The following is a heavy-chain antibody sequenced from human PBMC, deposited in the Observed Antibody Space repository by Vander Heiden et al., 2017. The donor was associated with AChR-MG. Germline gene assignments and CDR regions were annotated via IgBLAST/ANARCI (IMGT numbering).Heavy chain of an antibody. Sequence: QVQLVESGGGVVQPGRSLRLSCAASGFTFSSYGMHWVRQAPGKGLEWVAVIWYDGSNKYYADSVKGRFTISRDNSKNTLYLQMNSLRAEDTAVYYCARGGKIHYPEIDYWGQGTLVTVSS. J-gene: IGHJ4*02. D-gene: IGHD1-26*01. CDR2: IWYDGSNK. CDR1: GFTFSSYG. V-gene: IGHV3-33*01. CDR3: ARGGKIHYPEIDY.